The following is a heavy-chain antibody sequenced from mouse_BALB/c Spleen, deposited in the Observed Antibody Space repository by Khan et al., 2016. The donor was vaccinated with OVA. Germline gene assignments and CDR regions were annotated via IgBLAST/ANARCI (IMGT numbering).Heavy chain of an antibody. J-gene: IGHJ4*01. CDR2: YYPGSVNT. V-gene: IGHV1S56*01. D-gene: IGHD2-4*01. CDR3: ARDDYFVGDAMDY. Sequence: QVQLQQSGPELVKPGASVRISCKASGYTFTTYYIHWVKQRPGQGLQWIGWYYPGSVNTQYNEQFKGKATLTADKSSSTAYMQLSSLTSEDSAVYFCARDDYFVGDAMDYWGQGTSVTVSS. CDR1: GYTFTTYY.